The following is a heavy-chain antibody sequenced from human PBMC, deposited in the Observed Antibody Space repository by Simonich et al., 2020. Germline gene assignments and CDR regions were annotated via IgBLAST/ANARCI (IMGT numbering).Heavy chain of an antibody. D-gene: IGHD6-13*01. V-gene: IGHV1-2*02. CDR1: GYTFTGYY. CDR3: ARDSYSSWYFDL. CDR2: INPNSGGT. Sequence: QVQLVQSGAEVKKPGASVKVSCKASGYTFTGYYMHWVRQAPGQGVDWRGWINPNSGGTNYAQKFQGRVTMTSDTSISTAYMELSRLRSDDTAVYYCARDSYSSWYFDLWGRGTLVTVSS. J-gene: IGHJ2*01.